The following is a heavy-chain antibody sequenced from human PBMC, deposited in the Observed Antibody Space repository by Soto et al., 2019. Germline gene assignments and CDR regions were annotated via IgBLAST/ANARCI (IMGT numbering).Heavy chain of an antibody. Sequence: ASVKVSCKASGYSFTNNDVSWVRQATGQGLEWTGWMNPGSGDTGYAQKFQGRVTMTRDISIATAYMEFSSLRSDDTAIYYCAKMETFGSLNWFDPWGQGTLVTVSS. J-gene: IGHJ5*02. V-gene: IGHV1-8*01. CDR3: AKMETFGSLNWFDP. D-gene: IGHD3-16*01. CDR1: GYSFTNND. CDR2: MNPGSGDT.